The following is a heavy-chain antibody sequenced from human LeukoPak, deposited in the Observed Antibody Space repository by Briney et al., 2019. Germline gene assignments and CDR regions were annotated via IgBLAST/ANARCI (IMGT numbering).Heavy chain of an antibody. CDR3: ARGMVRGVTGGMDV. CDR1: GGSISSYY. CDR2: IYYSGST. V-gene: IGHV4-59*01. J-gene: IGHJ6*02. Sequence: SETLSLTCTVSGGSISSYYWSWIRQPPGKGLEWIGYIYYSGSTNYNPSLKSRVTISVDTSKNQFSLKLSSVTAADTAVYYCARGMVRGVTGGMDVWGQGTTVTGSS. D-gene: IGHD3-10*01.